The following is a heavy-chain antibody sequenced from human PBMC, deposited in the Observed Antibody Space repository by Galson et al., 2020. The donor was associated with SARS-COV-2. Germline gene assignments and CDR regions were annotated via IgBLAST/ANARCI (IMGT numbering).Heavy chain of an antibody. CDR1: GFTFANTR. V-gene: IGHV3-15*01. J-gene: IGHJ5*01. CDR3: TTDLGGSWYIGSWFGS. CDR2: IKTKVEGVTQ. D-gene: IGHD6-13*01. Sequence: GESLKISCAASGFTFANTRMSWVRQAPGKGLEWVGRIKTKVEGVTQDYPAGAKDSFTVPRDDSKNTHYLQLNSLKIEDSAVYYCTTDLGGSWYIGSWFGSWGQGILVSVSS.